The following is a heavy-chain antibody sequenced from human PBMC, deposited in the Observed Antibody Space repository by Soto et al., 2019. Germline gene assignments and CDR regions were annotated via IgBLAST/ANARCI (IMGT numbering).Heavy chain of an antibody. D-gene: IGHD6-19*01. J-gene: IGHJ5*02. Sequence: VASVKVSCKASGGTFSSYAISWVRQAPGQGLEWMGGIIPIFGTANYAQKFQGRVTITADKSTSTAYMELSSLRSEDTAVYYCALNSSGWYENWFDPWGQGTLVTSPQ. V-gene: IGHV1-69*06. CDR3: ALNSSGWYENWFDP. CDR2: IIPIFGTA. CDR1: GGTFSSYA.